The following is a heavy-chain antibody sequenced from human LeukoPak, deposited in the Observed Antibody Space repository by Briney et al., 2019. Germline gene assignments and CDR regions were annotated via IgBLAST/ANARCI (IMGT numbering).Heavy chain of an antibody. CDR1: GGSISSYY. J-gene: IGHJ4*02. CDR2: IYYSGST. V-gene: IGHV4-59*01. D-gene: IGHD3-10*01. CDR3: ARGDPGDYSFDY. Sequence: SETLSLTCTVSGGSISSYYWSWIRQPPGKGLEWIGYIYYSGSTNYNPSLKSRVTISVDTSKNQFSLKLSSVTAADTAVYYCARGDPGDYSFDYWGQGTLVTVPS.